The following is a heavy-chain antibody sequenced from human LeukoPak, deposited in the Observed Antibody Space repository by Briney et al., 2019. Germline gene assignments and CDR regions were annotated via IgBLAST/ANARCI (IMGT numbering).Heavy chain of an antibody. CDR2: IYYSGST. CDR1: GGSISSGGYY. CDR3: ASSSASHDAFDI. J-gene: IGHJ3*02. Sequence: SETLSLTCTVSGGSISSGGYYWSWIRQHPGKGPEWIGYIYYSGSTYYNPSLKSRVTISVDTSKNQFSLKLSSVTAADTAVYYCASSSASHDAFDIWGQGTMVTVSS. V-gene: IGHV4-31*03.